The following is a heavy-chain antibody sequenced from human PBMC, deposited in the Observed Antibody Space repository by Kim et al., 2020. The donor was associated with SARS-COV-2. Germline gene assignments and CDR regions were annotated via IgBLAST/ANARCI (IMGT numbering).Heavy chain of an antibody. V-gene: IGHV3-30*18. CDR3: ANRRGRWDAFDI. J-gene: IGHJ3*02. CDR1: GFTFSSYG. CDR2: ISYDGSNK. D-gene: IGHD3-10*01. Sequence: GGSLRLSCAASGFTFSSYGMHWVRQAPGKGLEWVAVISYDGSNKYYADSVKGRFTISRDNSKNTLYLQMNSLRAEDTAVYYCANRRGRWDAFDIWGQGTMVTVSS.